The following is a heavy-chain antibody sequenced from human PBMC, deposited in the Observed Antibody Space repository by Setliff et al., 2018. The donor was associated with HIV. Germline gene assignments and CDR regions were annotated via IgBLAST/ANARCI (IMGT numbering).Heavy chain of an antibody. V-gene: IGHV5-51*01. Sequence: GESLKISCKGSGYSFPTYWIAWVRQMPGKGLEWMGIIYPGDSDTRYSPSFQGQVTISGDKSISTAYLQWSSLKASDTAMYYCARLDLYGGNHAFDYWGQGSLVTVSS. CDR1: GYSFPTYW. CDR3: ARLDLYGGNHAFDY. J-gene: IGHJ4*02. D-gene: IGHD2-15*01. CDR2: IYPGDSDT.